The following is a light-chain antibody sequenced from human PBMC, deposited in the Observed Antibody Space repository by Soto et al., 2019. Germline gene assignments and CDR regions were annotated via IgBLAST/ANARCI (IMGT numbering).Light chain of an antibody. CDR3: QQYNNWPYT. V-gene: IGKV3-15*01. Sequence: EIVMTQSPATLSVSPGERATLSCRASQSVSSNLAWYQQKPGQAPRLLIYGASTRATGIPARFSGSGSGTEFTLTISSLQSEDFAVYYGQQYNNWPYTFGQGTKREIK. CDR2: GAS. J-gene: IGKJ2*01. CDR1: QSVSSN.